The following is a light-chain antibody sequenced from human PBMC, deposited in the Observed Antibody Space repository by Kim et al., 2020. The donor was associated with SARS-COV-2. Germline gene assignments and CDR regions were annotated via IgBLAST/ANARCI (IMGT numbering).Light chain of an antibody. Sequence: DIQMTQSPSTLSAFVGNRVTITCRASQRVDSWLAWYQQKPGKAPKLLIYQASKLASGVPSRFSGSGSGTDFTLTISNLQPDDSAIYYCKQYETYWTFGPGTKVEIK. CDR3: KQYETYWT. CDR1: QRVDSW. CDR2: QAS. V-gene: IGKV1-5*03. J-gene: IGKJ1*01.